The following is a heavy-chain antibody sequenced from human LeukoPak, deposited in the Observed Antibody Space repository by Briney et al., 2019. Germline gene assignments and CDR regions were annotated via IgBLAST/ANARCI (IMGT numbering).Heavy chain of an antibody. J-gene: IGHJ2*01. CDR3: AKGRMTTVTISWYFDL. CDR1: GFTFSSYA. Sequence: GGSLRLSCAASGFTFSSYAMSWVRQAPGKGLEWVSAISGSGGSTYYADSVKGRFTISRDNSKNTLYLQMNSLRAEDTAVYYCAKGRMTTVTISWYFDLWGRGTLVTVSS. V-gene: IGHV3-23*01. D-gene: IGHD4-17*01. CDR2: ISGSGGST.